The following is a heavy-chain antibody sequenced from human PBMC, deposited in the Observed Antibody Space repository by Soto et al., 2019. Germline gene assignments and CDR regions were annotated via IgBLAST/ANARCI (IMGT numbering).Heavy chain of an antibody. J-gene: IGHJ4*02. D-gene: IGHD2-8*02. CDR1: GGSISSGGYY. CDR2: IYYSGST. Sequence: TLSLTCTVSGGSISSGGYYWSWIRQHPGKGLEWIGYIYYSGSTYYNPSLKSRVTISVDTSKNQFSLKLSSVTAADTAVYYCARDKITGLFDYWGQGTQVTVSS. CDR3: ARDKITGLFDY. V-gene: IGHV4-31*03.